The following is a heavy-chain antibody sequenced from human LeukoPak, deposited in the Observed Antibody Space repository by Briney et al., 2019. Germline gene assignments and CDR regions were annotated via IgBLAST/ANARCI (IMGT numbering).Heavy chain of an antibody. Sequence: GASVKVSCKASGGTFISYAISWVRQAPGQGLEWMGGIIPIFGTANYAQKFQGRVTITADESTSTAYMELSSLRSDDTAVYYCARVVYYYDSSGYYRDAFDIWGQGTMVTVSS. J-gene: IGHJ3*02. CDR1: GGTFISYA. V-gene: IGHV1-69*13. CDR2: IIPIFGTA. D-gene: IGHD3-22*01. CDR3: ARVVYYYDSSGYYRDAFDI.